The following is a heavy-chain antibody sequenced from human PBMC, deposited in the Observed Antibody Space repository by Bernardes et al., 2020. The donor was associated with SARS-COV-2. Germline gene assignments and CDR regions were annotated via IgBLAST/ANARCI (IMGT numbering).Heavy chain of an antibody. CDR3: ARDRVVGAHTHTVDY. CDR1: GFTFSSYS. CDR2: ISSSSSYI. Sequence: VGSLILSCAASGFTFSSYSMNWVRQAPGKGLEWVSSISSSSSYIYYADSVKGRFTISRDNAKNSLYLQMNSLRAEDTAVYYCARDRVVGAHTHTVDYWGQGTLVTVSS. V-gene: IGHV3-21*01. D-gene: IGHD1-26*01. J-gene: IGHJ4*02.